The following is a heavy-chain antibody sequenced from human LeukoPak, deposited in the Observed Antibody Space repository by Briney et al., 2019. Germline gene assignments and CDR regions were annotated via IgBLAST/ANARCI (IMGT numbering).Heavy chain of an antibody. CDR3: ARLVGDQVVY. V-gene: IGHV6-1*01. D-gene: IGHD2-2*01. Sequence: SQTLSLTCAISGDTVSSNRAAWNWIRQSPSRGLEWLGRTYYRSKWSNDYALSVKSRITIHPDTSKNQFSLQLKFVAPEDTAVYYCARLVGDQVVYWGQGTLVTVSS. CDR2: TYYRSKWSN. CDR1: GDTVSSNRAA. J-gene: IGHJ4*02.